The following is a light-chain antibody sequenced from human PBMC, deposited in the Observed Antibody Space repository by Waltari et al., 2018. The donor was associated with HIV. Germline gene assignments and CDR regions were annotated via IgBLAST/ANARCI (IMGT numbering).Light chain of an antibody. V-gene: IGLV1-51*01. CDR3: GTGDSSRSGGV. Sequence: QSVLTQPPSVSPAPGQKVTISCSVSSSDFGKNFVTWFNQLPGTAPKPLVYDNKKPPSGLPARISGSTSGTSATLESSGLKTGDEADYYSGTGDSSRSGGVFGGGTKLTVL. CDR1: SSDFGKNF. J-gene: IGLJ2*01. CDR2: DNK.